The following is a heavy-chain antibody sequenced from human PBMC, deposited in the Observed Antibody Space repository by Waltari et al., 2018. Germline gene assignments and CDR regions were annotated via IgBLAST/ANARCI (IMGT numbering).Heavy chain of an antibody. V-gene: IGHV4-34*01. CDR3: ARYGVLEWLLDY. CDR2: INHSGST. Sequence: QVQLQQWGAGLLKPSETLSLTCAVYGGSFSGYYWSWIRQPPGKGLEWIGEINHSGSTNYNPSLKRRVTISVDTSKNQFSLKLSSVTAADTAVYYCARYGVLEWLLDYWGQGTLVTVSS. J-gene: IGHJ4*02. CDR1: GGSFSGYY. D-gene: IGHD3-3*01.